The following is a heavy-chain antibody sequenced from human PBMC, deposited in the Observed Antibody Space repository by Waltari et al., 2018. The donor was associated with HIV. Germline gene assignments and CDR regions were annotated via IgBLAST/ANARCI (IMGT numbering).Heavy chain of an antibody. CDR2: ILFDGSNK. V-gene: IGHV3-30*01. Sequence: QVPLVESGGGVVQPGRSLRLSCAASGFTFNAYAMHWVRQAPGKGLEWVAVILFDGSNKYYAESVKGRFTISRDNSKNTLYLQMNSLRAEDTAVYYCARGERFLEWLPKGYWGQGTLVTVSS. J-gene: IGHJ4*02. D-gene: IGHD3-3*01. CDR1: GFTFNAYA. CDR3: ARGERFLEWLPKGY.